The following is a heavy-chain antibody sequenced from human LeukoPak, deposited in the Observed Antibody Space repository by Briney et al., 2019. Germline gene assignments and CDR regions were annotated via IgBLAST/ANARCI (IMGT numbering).Heavy chain of an antibody. Sequence: GGSLRLSCAASGFTFSSYSMNWFRQAPGEAVEGFASIISISSHIYYADSVKSRFTISRDNAKNSLYLQMNSLRAEDTAVYYCARTRAPSNGRVLYYMDVWGKGTTVTVSS. CDR3: ARTRAPSNGRVLYYMDV. J-gene: IGHJ6*03. CDR2: IISISSHI. D-gene: IGHD3-16*01. CDR1: GFTFSSYS. V-gene: IGHV3-21*01.